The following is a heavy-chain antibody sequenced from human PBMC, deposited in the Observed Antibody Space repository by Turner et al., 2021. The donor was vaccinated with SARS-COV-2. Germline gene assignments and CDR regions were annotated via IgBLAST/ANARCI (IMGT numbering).Heavy chain of an antibody. CDR1: VGAFSSSSYY. D-gene: IGHD5-18*01. J-gene: IGHJ6*02. V-gene: IGHV4-39*01. CDR3: ARLMDTAMDYYGMDV. CDR2: IYYSGIT. Sequence: QLQLQVSCPGLFKPSETLSLPFSVPVGAFSSSSYYWGWTRQPPGEGLEWIGNIYYSGITYYNPSLKSRVTISVDTSKNQYSLKLSSVTAAETAVYYCARLMDTAMDYYGMDVWGQGTTVTVS.